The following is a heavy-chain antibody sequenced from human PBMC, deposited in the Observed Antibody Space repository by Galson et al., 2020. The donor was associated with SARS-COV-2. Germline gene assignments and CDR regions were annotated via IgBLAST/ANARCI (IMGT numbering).Heavy chain of an antibody. CDR1: GFTFSSYS. CDR3: ARSRIAAAPPSYYCYYMDV. Sequence: GESLKISCGASGFTFSSYSMNWVRQAPGKGLEWVSSVSSSSSYIHFADSVKGRFTISRDNAKNSLYLQRNSLRAEDTAVYYCARSRIAAAPPSYYCYYMDVWGKGTTVTISS. V-gene: IGHV3-21*01. J-gene: IGHJ6*03. D-gene: IGHD6-13*01. CDR2: VSSSSSYI.